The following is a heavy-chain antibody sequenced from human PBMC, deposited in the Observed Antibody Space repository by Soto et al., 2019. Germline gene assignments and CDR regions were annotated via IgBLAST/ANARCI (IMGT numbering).Heavy chain of an antibody. D-gene: IGHD6-13*01. V-gene: IGHV1-2*04. J-gene: IGHJ5*02. CDR1: GYTFTSYY. Sequence: ASVKVSCKASGYTFTSYYMHWVRQAPGQGLEWMGIINPSGGTNYAQKFQGWVTMTRDTSISTAYMELSRLTSDDTAVYYCTKAAAGMNWFDPWGQGTLVTVSS. CDR3: TKAAAGMNWFDP. CDR2: INPSGGT.